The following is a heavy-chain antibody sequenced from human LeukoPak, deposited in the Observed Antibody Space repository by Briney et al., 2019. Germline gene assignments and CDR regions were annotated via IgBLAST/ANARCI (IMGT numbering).Heavy chain of an antibody. Sequence: SETLSLTCTVSGGSISSSSYYWSWIRQPPGKGLEWIGYIYYSGSTNYNPSLKSRVTISVDTSKNQFSLKLSSVTAADTAVYYCARAVLLWFGESITDAFDIWGQGTMVTVSS. CDR3: ARAVLLWFGESITDAFDI. V-gene: IGHV4-61*01. J-gene: IGHJ3*02. CDR1: GGSISSSSYY. CDR2: IYYSGST. D-gene: IGHD3-10*01.